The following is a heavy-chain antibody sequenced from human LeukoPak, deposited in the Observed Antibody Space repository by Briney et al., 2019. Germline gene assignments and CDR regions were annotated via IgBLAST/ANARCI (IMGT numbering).Heavy chain of an antibody. D-gene: IGHD6-13*01. Sequence: SETLSLTCAVYGGSFSGYYWSWIRQPPGMGLEWIGEINHSGSTNYNPSLKSRVTISVDTSKNQFSLKLSSVTAADTAVYYCARGKGAAAWYYYGMDVWGQGTTVTVSS. CDR1: GGSFSGYY. V-gene: IGHV4-34*01. CDR3: ARGKGAAAWYYYGMDV. J-gene: IGHJ6*02. CDR2: INHSGST.